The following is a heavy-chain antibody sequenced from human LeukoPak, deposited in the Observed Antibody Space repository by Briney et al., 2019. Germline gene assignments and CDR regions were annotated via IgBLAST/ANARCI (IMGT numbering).Heavy chain of an antibody. Sequence: GGSLRLSCAASGFTFSSFAMSWVRQAPGKGLEWVSTISDSGGYTYYADSVKGRFTISRDNSKNTLYLHMNSLRAEDTAVYYCAKLGDFASGSYSDWGQGTLVTVSS. J-gene: IGHJ4*02. CDR1: GFTFSSFA. CDR2: ISDSGGYT. CDR3: AKLGDFASGSYSD. D-gene: IGHD3-10*01. V-gene: IGHV3-23*01.